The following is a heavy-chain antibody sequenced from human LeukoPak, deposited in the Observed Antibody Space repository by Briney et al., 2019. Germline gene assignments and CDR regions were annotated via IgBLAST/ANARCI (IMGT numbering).Heavy chain of an antibody. CDR2: MNPNSGNT. CDR1: GYTFTSYD. J-gene: IGHJ6*03. Sequence: GASVKVSCKASGYTFTSYDINWVRQATGQGLEWMGWMNPNSGNTGYAQKFQGRVTMTRNTSISTAYIELSSLRSEDTAVYYCARTGTASRNYYYYYMDVWGKGTTVTVSS. D-gene: IGHD1-1*01. V-gene: IGHV1-8*01. CDR3: ARTGTASRNYYYYYMDV.